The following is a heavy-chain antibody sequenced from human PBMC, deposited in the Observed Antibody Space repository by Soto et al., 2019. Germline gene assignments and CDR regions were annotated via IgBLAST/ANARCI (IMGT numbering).Heavy chain of an antibody. CDR3: ARQFFSMVRGVTLLDY. J-gene: IGHJ4*02. Sequence: PSETLSLTCTVSGGSISSSSYYWGWIRRPPGKGLEWIGSIYYSGSTYYNPSLKSRVTISVDTSKNQFSLKLSSVTAADTAVYYCARQFFSMVRGVTLLDYWGQGTLVTVSS. D-gene: IGHD3-10*01. CDR2: IYYSGST. V-gene: IGHV4-39*01. CDR1: GGSISSSSYY.